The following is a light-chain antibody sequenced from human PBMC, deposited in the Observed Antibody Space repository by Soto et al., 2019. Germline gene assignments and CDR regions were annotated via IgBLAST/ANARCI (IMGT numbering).Light chain of an antibody. J-gene: IGKJ5*01. CDR1: QSVTSSH. V-gene: IGKV3-20*01. Sequence: DIVLTQSPGTLSLSPGERATLSCRASQSVTSSHLAWYQQRPGQAPRLVIYDASNRATGTPDRFSGSGSGTDFTLTISRLEAEDSAVYFCQQYGRSPFTFGQGTRLEMK. CDR3: QQYGRSPFT. CDR2: DAS.